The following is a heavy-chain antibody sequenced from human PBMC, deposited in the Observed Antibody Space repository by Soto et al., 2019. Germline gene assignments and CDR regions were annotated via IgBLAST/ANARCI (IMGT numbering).Heavy chain of an antibody. CDR2: INGCTT. J-gene: IGHJ4*02. Sequence: PGGSLRLSCAASGFTFSNYAMSWVRQAPGKGLEWVSDINGCTTNYAETVKGRFTISRDTSKNTLFLQMNSLRAEDTAVYYCVKERYGSGSYPYFDYWGQGTLVTVSS. V-gene: IGHV3-23*01. D-gene: IGHD3-10*01. CDR3: VKERYGSGSYPYFDY. CDR1: GFTFSNYA.